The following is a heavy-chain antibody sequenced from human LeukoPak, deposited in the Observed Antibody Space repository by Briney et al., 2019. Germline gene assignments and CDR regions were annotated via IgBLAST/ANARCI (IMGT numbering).Heavy chain of an antibody. V-gene: IGHV3-30*18. CDR2: ISYDGSDK. CDR3: AKVHTPNWGTGYFDY. Sequence: GGSLRLSCTASGVIFTSYGMHWVRQVPGKGLEWVAGISYDGSDKWYEDSVKGRFTISRDNSKNTVYLQMNSLRAEDTAVYFCAKVHTPNWGTGYFDYWGQGTLVTVSS. D-gene: IGHD7-27*01. CDR1: GVIFTSYG. J-gene: IGHJ4*02.